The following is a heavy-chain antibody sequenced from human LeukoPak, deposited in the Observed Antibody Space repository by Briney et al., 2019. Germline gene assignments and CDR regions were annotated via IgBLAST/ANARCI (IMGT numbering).Heavy chain of an antibody. CDR1: GGSISSYY. J-gene: IGHJ3*02. V-gene: IGHV4-59*01. Sequence: SETLSLTCTVSGGSISSYYWSWIRQPPGKGLEWIGYIYYSGSTNYNPSLKSRVTISVDTSKNQFPLKLSSVTAADTAVYYCARGRDGYVNDAFDIWGQGTMVTVSS. D-gene: IGHD5-24*01. CDR2: IYYSGST. CDR3: ARGRDGYVNDAFDI.